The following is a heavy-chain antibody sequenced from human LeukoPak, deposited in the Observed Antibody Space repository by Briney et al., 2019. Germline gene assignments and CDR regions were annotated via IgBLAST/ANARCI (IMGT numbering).Heavy chain of an antibody. V-gene: IGHV1-46*01. Sequence: ASVKVSCKASGYTFTSHFMHWVRQAPGQGLEWMGIINPRGGSTSYTQNLQDRVTMTTDTSTSTAYMELRSLKSDDTAVYYCARGGLWCTGNKCYYYFDYWGQGTLVTVSS. CDR3: ARGGLWCTGNKCYYYFDY. J-gene: IGHJ4*02. D-gene: IGHD2-8*02. CDR2: INPRGGST. CDR1: GYTFTSHF.